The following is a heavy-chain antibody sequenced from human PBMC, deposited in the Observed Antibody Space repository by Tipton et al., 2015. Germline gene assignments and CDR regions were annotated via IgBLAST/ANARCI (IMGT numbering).Heavy chain of an antibody. V-gene: IGHV4-34*01. D-gene: IGHD3-16*02. CDR2: ISHSEIT. Sequence: TLSLTCGVYGGSLSGYSWTWIRQPPGKRLEWIGEISHSEITLYNPSLKSRVTISVDTSKNQFSLKLSSVTAADTAVYYCARDTMLRLGELSLSVGSPSWRRSYYYGMDVWGQGTTVTVSS. CDR1: GGSLSGYS. J-gene: IGHJ6*02. CDR3: ARDTMLRLGELSLSVGSPSWRRSYYYGMDV.